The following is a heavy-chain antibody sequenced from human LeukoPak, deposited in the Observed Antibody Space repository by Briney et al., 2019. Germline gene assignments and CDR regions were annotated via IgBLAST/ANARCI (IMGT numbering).Heavy chain of an antibody. J-gene: IGHJ4*02. V-gene: IGHV5-10-1*01. CDR1: GYTFTSYW. CDR2: IDPSDTYT. Sequence: PGESPKISCKGSGYTFTSYWISWVRQMPGKGLEWMGQIDPSDTYTSYSPSFQGHVTISADKSISAAFLQWSSLKASDTAMYYCARHSHYDFWSGYLDYWGQGTLVTVSS. D-gene: IGHD3-3*01. CDR3: ARHSHYDFWSGYLDY.